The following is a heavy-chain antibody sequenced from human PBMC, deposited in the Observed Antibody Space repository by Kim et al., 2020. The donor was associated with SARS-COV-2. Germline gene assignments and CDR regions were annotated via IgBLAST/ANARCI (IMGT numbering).Heavy chain of an antibody. Sequence: GGSLRLSCAASGFTFSSYAMHWVRQAPGKGLEWVAVISYDGSNKYYADSVKGRFTISRDNSKNTLYLQMNSLRAEDTAVYYCASGGHRYYYDSSGTDAFDIWGQGTMVTVSS. V-gene: IGHV3-30*04. CDR3: ASGGHRYYYDSSGTDAFDI. J-gene: IGHJ3*02. CDR1: GFTFSSYA. CDR2: ISYDGSNK. D-gene: IGHD3-22*01.